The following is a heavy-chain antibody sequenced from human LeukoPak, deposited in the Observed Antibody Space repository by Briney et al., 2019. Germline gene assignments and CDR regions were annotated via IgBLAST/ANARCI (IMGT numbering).Heavy chain of an antibody. J-gene: IGHJ4*02. V-gene: IGHV4-59*01. CDR3: ARVDDTAMVN. Sequence: SETLSLTCTVSGGSISSYYWSWIRQPPGKGLEWIGYIYYSGSTNYNPSLKSRVTISVDTSKNQFSLKLSSVTAADTAVYYCARVDDTAMVNWGQGTLVTVSS. D-gene: IGHD5-18*01. CDR2: IYYSGST. CDR1: GGSISSYY.